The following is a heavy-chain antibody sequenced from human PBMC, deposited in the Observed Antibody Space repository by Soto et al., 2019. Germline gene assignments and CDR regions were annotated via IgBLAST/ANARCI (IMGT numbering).Heavy chain of an antibody. CDR1: GYTFTSYG. CDR2: ISAYNGNT. V-gene: IGHV1-18*01. J-gene: IGHJ6*02. D-gene: IGHD6-6*01. CDR3: ARDKPRQLVRVYYYYYGMDV. Sequence: QVQLVQSGAEVKKPGASVKVSCKASGYTFTSYGISWVRQAPGQGLEWMGWISAYNGNTNYAQKLQGRVTMTTDTHTSIAYMELRSLRSDDTAVYYCARDKPRQLVRVYYYYYGMDVWGQGTTVTVSS.